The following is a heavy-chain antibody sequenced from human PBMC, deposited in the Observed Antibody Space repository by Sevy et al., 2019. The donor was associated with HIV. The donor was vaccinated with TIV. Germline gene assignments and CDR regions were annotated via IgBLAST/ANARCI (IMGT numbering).Heavy chain of an antibody. J-gene: IGHJ4*02. CDR1: GGSLSSSDSY. CDR2: IHYTGGT. Sequence: SETLSLTCTVSGGSLSSSDSYWSWIRQPPGKGLEWLGYIHYTGGTYYNPFLKSRVAMSVDTSEEQFSLRLSFLTAACTALYYCANKRGYSHGPFDYWGQGILVTVSS. V-gene: IGHV4-30-4*01. D-gene: IGHD5-12*01. CDR3: ANKRGYSHGPFDY.